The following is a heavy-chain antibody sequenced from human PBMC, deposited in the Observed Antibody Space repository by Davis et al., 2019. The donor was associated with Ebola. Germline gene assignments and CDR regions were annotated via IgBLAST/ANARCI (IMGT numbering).Heavy chain of an antibody. D-gene: IGHD5-24*01. Sequence: MPSETLSLTCTVSGGSISSGGYYWSRIRQHPGKGLEWIGYIYYSGSTYYNPSLKSRVTISVDTSKNQFSLKLSSVTAADTAVYYCARVRVRDGYNYLDYWGQGTLVTVSS. J-gene: IGHJ4*02. CDR1: GGSISSGGYY. CDR3: ARVRVRDGYNYLDY. CDR2: IYYSGST. V-gene: IGHV4-31*03.